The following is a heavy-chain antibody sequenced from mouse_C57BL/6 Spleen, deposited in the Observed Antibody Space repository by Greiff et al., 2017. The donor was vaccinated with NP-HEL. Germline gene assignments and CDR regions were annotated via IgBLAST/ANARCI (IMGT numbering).Heavy chain of an antibody. CDR3: TRREWN. Sequence: VQLVESGAELVRPGASVTLSCKASGYTFTAYEMHWVKQTPVHGLEWIGAIDPETGGTAYNQKFKGKAILTADKSSSTAYMELRSLTSEDSAVYYWTRREWNWGQGTTLTVSS. CDR1: GYTFTAYE. V-gene: IGHV1-15*01. D-gene: IGHD1-3*01. CDR2: IDPETGGT. J-gene: IGHJ2*01.